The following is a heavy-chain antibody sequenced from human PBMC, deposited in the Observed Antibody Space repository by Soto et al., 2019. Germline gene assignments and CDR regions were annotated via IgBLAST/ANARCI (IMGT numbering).Heavy chain of an antibody. Sequence: ASVKGSCKASGFSFIDYSILWVRQAPGQSLEWLGWINAGNGNTKYSHKFQDRVTITSDTSATTTYMELRSLRSEDTAVFYCARSAKKTWLPDFWGQGTLVTVSS. CDR2: INAGNGNT. D-gene: IGHD5-12*01. CDR3: ARSAKKTWLPDF. J-gene: IGHJ1*01. V-gene: IGHV1-3*01. CDR1: GFSFIDYS.